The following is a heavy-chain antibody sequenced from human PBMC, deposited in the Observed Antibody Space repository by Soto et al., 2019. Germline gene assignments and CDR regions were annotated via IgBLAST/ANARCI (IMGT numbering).Heavy chain of an antibody. Sequence: QVQLVQSGAEVKKPGSSVKVSCKASGGTFSSSAIRWVRQSPGQGLEWMGGIIPIFGTAKYAQKFQGRVTITADESTSTAYMELSRMRSEDTAVYYCARDSGGTTVAFGMDVWGQGTTVTVSS. J-gene: IGHJ6*02. CDR2: IIPIFGTA. V-gene: IGHV1-69*01. D-gene: IGHD4-17*01. CDR3: ARDSGGTTVAFGMDV. CDR1: GGTFSSSA.